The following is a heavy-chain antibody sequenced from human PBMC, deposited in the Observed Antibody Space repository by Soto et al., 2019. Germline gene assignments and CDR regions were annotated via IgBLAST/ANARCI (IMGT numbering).Heavy chain of an antibody. CDR3: ARDKTLYYGSGSYSFG. V-gene: IGHV3-11*01. J-gene: IGHJ4*02. Sequence: PGGSLRLSCAASGFTFSDYYMSWIRQAPGKGLEWVSYISSSGSTIYYADSVKGRFTISRDNAKNSLYLQMNSPRAEDTAVYYCARDKTLYYGSGSYSFGWGQGTLVTVSS. CDR2: ISSSGSTI. D-gene: IGHD3-10*01. CDR1: GFTFSDYY.